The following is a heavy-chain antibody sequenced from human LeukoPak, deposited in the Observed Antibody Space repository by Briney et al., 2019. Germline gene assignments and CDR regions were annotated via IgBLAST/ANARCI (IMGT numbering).Heavy chain of an antibody. CDR1: GFTFSSYG. Sequence: PGGSLRLSCAASGFTFSSYGMHWVRQAPGKGLEWVAFIRYDGSNKYYADSVKGRFTISRDNSKNTLYLQMDSLRAEDTAVYYCATGPTGIAAADVPFQHWGQGTLVTVSS. D-gene: IGHD6-13*01. CDR2: IRYDGSNK. V-gene: IGHV3-30*02. J-gene: IGHJ1*01. CDR3: ATGPTGIAAADVPFQH.